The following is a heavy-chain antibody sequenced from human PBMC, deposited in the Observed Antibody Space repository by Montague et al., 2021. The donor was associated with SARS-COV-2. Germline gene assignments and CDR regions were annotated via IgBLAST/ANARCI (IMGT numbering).Heavy chain of an antibody. V-gene: IGHV4-59*01. CDR3: ASPGGYCTGGSCYYVY. D-gene: IGHD2-15*01. J-gene: IGHJ4*02. Sequence: SETLSLTCSVSGGSISTYYWGWIRQPPGKGLEWIGYIYYSRSTNYNPSLKSRVTISIDTSKNQFSLELSSVTAADMAVYYCASPGGYCTGGSCYYVYWGQGTLVTVSS. CDR1: GGSISTYY. CDR2: IYYSRST.